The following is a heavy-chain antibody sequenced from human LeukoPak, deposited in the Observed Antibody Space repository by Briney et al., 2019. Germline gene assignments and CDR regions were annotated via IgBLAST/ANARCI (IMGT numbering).Heavy chain of an antibody. CDR1: GFTFSSYA. CDR3: ARDHGVLRYFDWLLPSPVPDY. Sequence: GGSLRLSCAACGFTFSSYAMHLVRQAPGKGLEWVAVISYDGSNKYYADSVKGRFTISRDNSKNTLYLQMNSLRAEDTAVYYCARDHGVLRYFDWLLPSPVPDYWGQGTLVTVSS. D-gene: IGHD3-9*01. CDR2: ISYDGSNK. J-gene: IGHJ4*02. V-gene: IGHV3-30-3*01.